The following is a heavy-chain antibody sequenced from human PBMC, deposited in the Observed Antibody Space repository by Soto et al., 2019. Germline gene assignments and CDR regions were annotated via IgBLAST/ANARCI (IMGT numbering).Heavy chain of an antibody. J-gene: IGHJ4*02. CDR3: ARGPVYGDYVLEGHY. CDR1: GFTFSSYG. V-gene: IGHV3-33*01. Sequence: QVQLVESGGGVVQPGRSLRLSCAASGFTFSSYGMHWVRQAPGKGLEWVAVIWYDGSNTYYADSVKGRFTISRDNSKNTLYLQMNSLRAEDTAVYYCARGPVYGDYVLEGHYWGQGTLVTVSS. D-gene: IGHD4-17*01. CDR2: IWYDGSNT.